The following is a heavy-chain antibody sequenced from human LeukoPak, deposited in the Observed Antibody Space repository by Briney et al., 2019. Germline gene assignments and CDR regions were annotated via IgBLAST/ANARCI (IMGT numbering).Heavy chain of an antibody. CDR1: GFTVSYSNY. CDR3: AREISRFGI. V-gene: IGHV3-66*01. Sequence: GSLRPSRAASGFTVSYSNYKKWVPPAPGKGLEWVSGIYTGGTTYYTDSVKGRFTISRDNPNNTLYLQMHSLRAEDTAVYYCAREISRFGIWGQGTLVTVSS. CDR2: IYTGGTT. J-gene: IGHJ4*02. D-gene: IGHD3-16*01.